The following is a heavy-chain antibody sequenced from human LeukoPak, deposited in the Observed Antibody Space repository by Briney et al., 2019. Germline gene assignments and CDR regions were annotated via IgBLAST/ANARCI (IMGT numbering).Heavy chain of an antibody. J-gene: IGHJ3*02. CDR3: ARVPEGIVGATVDAFDI. D-gene: IGHD1-26*01. Sequence: ASVKLSCKASGGTFSSYAISWVRQAPGQGHEWMGRIIPIFGTANYAQKCQGKVTITTDESTSTAYMELSSLRSEDTAVYYCARVPEGIVGATVDAFDIWGQGTMVTVSS. CDR2: IIPIFGTA. CDR1: GGTFSSYA. V-gene: IGHV1-69*05.